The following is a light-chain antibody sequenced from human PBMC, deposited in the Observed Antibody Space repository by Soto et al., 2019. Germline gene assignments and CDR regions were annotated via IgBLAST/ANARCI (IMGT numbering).Light chain of an antibody. Sequence: QPVLTQPPSVSGAPGQRVTISYTGSSSNIGAGYDVHWYQQLPGTAPKLLIYGNSNRPSGVPDRFSGSKSGTSASLAITGLQAEDEADYYCQSYDSSLSRVFGGGTKLTVL. CDR2: GNS. CDR1: SSNIGAGYD. V-gene: IGLV1-40*01. CDR3: QSYDSSLSRV. J-gene: IGLJ2*01.